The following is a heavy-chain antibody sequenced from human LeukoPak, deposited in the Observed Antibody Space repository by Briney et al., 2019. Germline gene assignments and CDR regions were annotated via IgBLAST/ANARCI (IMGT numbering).Heavy chain of an antibody. V-gene: IGHV3-48*03. CDR2: IASSGTTT. CDR3: ARDPGYYYDSSGYADY. J-gene: IGHJ4*02. Sequence: TGGSLRLSCAVSGFPFIVYEMNWVRQAPGKGLEWVSNIASSGTTTYYAESVKGRFSISRDNAKSSLYLQMNSLRVEDTAVYYCARDPGYYYDSSGYADYWGQGTLVTVSS. CDR1: GFPFIVYE. D-gene: IGHD3-22*01.